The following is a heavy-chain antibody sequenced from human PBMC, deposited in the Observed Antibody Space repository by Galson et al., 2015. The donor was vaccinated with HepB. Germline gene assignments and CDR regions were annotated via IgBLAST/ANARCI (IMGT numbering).Heavy chain of an antibody. Sequence: SVKVSCKASGYTFTSHGINWVRQAPGQGLEWMGWISAYNGNTNYAQKFQGRVTMTTESSTRTAYMELRSLRSDDTAVYYCARDGNYDFWSGYYPNSDAYNWFDPWGQGTLVTVSS. CDR3: ARDGNYDFWSGYYPNSDAYNWFDP. CDR1: GYTFTSHG. J-gene: IGHJ5*02. V-gene: IGHV1-18*04. CDR2: ISAYNGNT. D-gene: IGHD3-3*01.